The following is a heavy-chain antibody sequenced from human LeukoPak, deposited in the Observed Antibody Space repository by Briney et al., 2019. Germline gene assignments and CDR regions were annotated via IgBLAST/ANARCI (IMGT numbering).Heavy chain of an antibody. D-gene: IGHD3-10*01. J-gene: IGHJ4*02. CDR2: INPSGST. V-gene: IGHV4-34*01. CDR3: ARSYNRVILLYY. Sequence: KPSETLSLTCAVYGGSFSGYYWSWVRQPPGKGLELIGEINPSGSTNYNPSLESRVNISVDTSNNQFSLMLTSVTAADTAVYYCARSYNRVILLYYWGQGTLVTVSS. CDR1: GGSFSGYY.